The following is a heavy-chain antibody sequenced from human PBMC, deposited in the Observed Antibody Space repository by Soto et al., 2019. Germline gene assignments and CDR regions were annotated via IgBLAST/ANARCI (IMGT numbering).Heavy chain of an antibody. CDR2: IYYSGST. V-gene: IGHV4-59*08. CDR1: GGSIISYY. J-gene: IGHJ6*02. Sequence: QVQLQESGPGLVKPSETLSLTCTVSGGSIISYYWSWIRQPPGKGLEWIGYIYYSGSTNYNPSLKSSVTTSVDTSRNQFSLKLSSVSAADTAVYYCARHHTVLGYGMDVWGQGTTVTVSS. CDR3: ARHHTVLGYGMDV. D-gene: IGHD3-16*01.